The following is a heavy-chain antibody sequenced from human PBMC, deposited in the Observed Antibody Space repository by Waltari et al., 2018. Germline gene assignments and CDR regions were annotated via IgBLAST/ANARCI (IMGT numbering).Heavy chain of an antibody. J-gene: IGHJ6*02. D-gene: IGHD6-6*01. V-gene: IGHV4-39*01. Sequence: QLQLQESGPGLVKPSETLSLTCTVSGGPISSSRYYWGWIRQPPGKGLEWIGSIYYSGSTYYNPSLKSRVTISVDTSKNQFSLKLSSVTAADTAVYYCASLRIAARRRYYYGMDVWGQGTTVTVSS. CDR2: IYYSGST. CDR1: GGPISSSRYY. CDR3: ASLRIAARRRYYYGMDV.